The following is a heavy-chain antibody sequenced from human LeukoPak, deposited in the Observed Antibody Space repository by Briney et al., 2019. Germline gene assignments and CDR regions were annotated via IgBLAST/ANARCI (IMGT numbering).Heavy chain of an antibody. V-gene: IGHV3-21*01. CDR2: ISSSSSYI. CDR1: GFTFSSYS. Sequence: GGSLRLSCAASGFTFSSYSMNWVRQAPGKGLEWVSSISSSSSYIYYADSVKGRFTISRDDAKNSLYLQMNSLRAEDTAVYYCATDMGYCSGGSCYAYFDNWGVGTLVTVSS. D-gene: IGHD2-15*01. CDR3: ATDMGYCSGGSCYAYFDN. J-gene: IGHJ4*02.